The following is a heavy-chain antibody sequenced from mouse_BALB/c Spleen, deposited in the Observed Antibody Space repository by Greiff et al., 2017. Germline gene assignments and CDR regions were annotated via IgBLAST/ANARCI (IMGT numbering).Heavy chain of an antibody. Sequence: EVQGVESGGGLVKPGGSLKLSCAASGFTFSSYAMSWVRQTPEKRLEWVASISSGGSTYYPDSVKGRFTISRDNARNILYLQMSSLRSEDTAMYYCASQPAWFAYWGQGTLVTVSA. CDR2: ISSGGST. CDR3: ASQPAWFAY. J-gene: IGHJ3*01. CDR1: GFTFSSYA. V-gene: IGHV5-6-5*01.